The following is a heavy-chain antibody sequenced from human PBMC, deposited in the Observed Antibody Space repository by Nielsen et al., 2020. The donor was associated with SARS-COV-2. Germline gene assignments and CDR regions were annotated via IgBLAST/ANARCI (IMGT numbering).Heavy chain of an antibody. CDR3: ATLRGGSGSYYDASFYGMDV. CDR2: ISWNSGSI. J-gene: IGHJ6*02. V-gene: IGHV3-9*01. Sequence: GGSLRLSCAASGFTFDDYAMHWVRQAPGKGLEWVSGISWNSGSIGYADSVKGRFTISRDNAKNSLYLQMNSLRAEDTALYYCATLRGGSGSYYDASFYGMDVWGQGTTVTVSS. CDR1: GFTFDDYA. D-gene: IGHD3-10*01.